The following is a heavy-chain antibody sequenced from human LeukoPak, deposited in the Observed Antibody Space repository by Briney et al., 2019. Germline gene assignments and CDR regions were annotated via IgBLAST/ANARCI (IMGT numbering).Heavy chain of an antibody. J-gene: IGHJ3*02. CDR3: ARALQHITIFGVVTIDAFDI. Sequence: ASVKVSCKASGYTFTSYDINWVRQATGQGLEWMGWMNPNSGNTGYAQKFQGRVTITRNTSISTAYMELSSLRSEDTAVYYCARALQHITIFGVVTIDAFDIWGQGTMVTVSS. V-gene: IGHV1-8*03. CDR1: GYTFTSYD. CDR2: MNPNSGNT. D-gene: IGHD3-3*01.